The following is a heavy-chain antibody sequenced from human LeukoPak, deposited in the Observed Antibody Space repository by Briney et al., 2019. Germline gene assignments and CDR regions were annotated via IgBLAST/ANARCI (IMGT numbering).Heavy chain of an antibody. J-gene: IGHJ4*02. Sequence: GGSLRLSCAASGFTFSSYSMNWVRQAPGKGLEWVSYISSSSSTIYYADSVKGRFTISRDNAKNSLYLQMNSLRAEDTAVYYCARITTVTTWYFDYWGQGTLVTVSS. CDR2: ISSSSSTI. V-gene: IGHV3-48*04. CDR1: GFTFSSYS. CDR3: ARITTVTTWYFDY. D-gene: IGHD4-17*01.